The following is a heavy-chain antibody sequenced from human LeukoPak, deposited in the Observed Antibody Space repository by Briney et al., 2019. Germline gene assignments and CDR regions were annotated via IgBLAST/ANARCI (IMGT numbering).Heavy chain of an antibody. J-gene: IGHJ4*02. CDR2: ISAYNGNT. CDR1: GGTFSSYA. V-gene: IGHV1-18*01. D-gene: IGHD6-13*01. CDR3: ARVDSSSSHRDFDY. Sequence: ASVKVSCKASGGTFSSYAISWVRQAPGQGLEWMGWISAYNGNTNYAQKLQGRVTMTTDTSTSTAYMELRSLRSDDTAVYYCARVDSSSSHRDFDYWGQGTLVTVSS.